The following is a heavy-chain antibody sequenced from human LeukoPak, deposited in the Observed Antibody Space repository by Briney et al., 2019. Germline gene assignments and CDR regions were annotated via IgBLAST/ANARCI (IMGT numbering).Heavy chain of an antibody. J-gene: IGHJ6*03. V-gene: IGHV3-23*01. CDR3: AKPTYHYGDYYMDV. CDR1: GFTFRSYG. Sequence: GGSLRLSCAASGFTFRSYGMSWVRQAPGKGLEWVSAISGSGGSTYYADSVKGRSTISRDNSKNTLYLQMNSLRAEDTAVYYCAKPTYHYGDYYMDVWGKGTTVTISS. D-gene: IGHD4-17*01. CDR2: ISGSGGST.